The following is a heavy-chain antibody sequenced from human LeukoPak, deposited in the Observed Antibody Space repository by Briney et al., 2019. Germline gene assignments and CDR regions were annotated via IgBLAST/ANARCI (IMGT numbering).Heavy chain of an antibody. CDR1: GFTFSTYS. D-gene: IGHD4-23*01. Sequence: PGGSLRLSCAASGFTFSTYSMNWVRQAPRKGLEWVSYIGTSSGTIYYTDSVKGRFTISRDNAKNSLYLQMNSLTDEDTAVYYCARHDYGGNSGDCWGQGTLVTVSS. CDR2: IGTSSGTI. J-gene: IGHJ4*02. CDR3: ARHDYGGNSGDC. V-gene: IGHV3-48*02.